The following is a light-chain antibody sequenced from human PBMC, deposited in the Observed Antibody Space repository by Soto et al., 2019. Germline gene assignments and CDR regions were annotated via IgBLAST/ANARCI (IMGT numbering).Light chain of an antibody. CDR1: QSVSSN. CDR3: QQYNNWPGLT. CDR2: GAS. Sequence: EIVMTQSPATLSVSPGERATLSCRASQSVSSNLAWYQQKPGQAPRLLIYGASTRATGIPARFSGSGSGTKFTLTISSLQSEDFAVYYCQQYNNWPGLTFGGGTKVDIK. V-gene: IGKV3-15*01. J-gene: IGKJ4*01.